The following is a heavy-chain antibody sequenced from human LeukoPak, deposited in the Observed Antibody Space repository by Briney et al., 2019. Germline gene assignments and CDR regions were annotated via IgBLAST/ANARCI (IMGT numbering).Heavy chain of an antibody. V-gene: IGHV3-43*01. J-gene: IGHJ4*02. CDR1: GFTFDHYT. D-gene: IGHD3-16*01. CDR3: AKEGGTIYFDP. Sequence: GGSLRLSCAASGFTFDHYTTHWARQAPGKGLEWVSLISWDSTNTYYADSVKGRFTISRDNSKNSLYLQMSSLRTEDTALYFCAKEGGTIYFDPWGQGTLVTVSS. CDR2: ISWDSTNT.